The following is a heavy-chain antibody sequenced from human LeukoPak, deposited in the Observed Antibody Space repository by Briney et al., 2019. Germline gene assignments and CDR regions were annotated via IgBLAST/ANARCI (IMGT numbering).Heavy chain of an antibody. J-gene: IGHJ5*02. V-gene: IGHV3-7*01. Sequence: PGGSLRLSCAASGFSFSTYWMSWVRQAPGKGLEWVANIKLDESEKYYVDFVKGRFTISRDNARNSLYLQMNSLRAEDTAVYHCVQGGRYHYGSWGQGTLVTVSS. CDR1: GFSFSTYW. CDR3: VQGGRYHYGS. D-gene: IGHD3-9*01. CDR2: IKLDESEK.